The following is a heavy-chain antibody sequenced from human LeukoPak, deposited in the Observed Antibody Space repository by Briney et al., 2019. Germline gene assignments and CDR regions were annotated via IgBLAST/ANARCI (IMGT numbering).Heavy chain of an antibody. CDR1: GGSISDYY. CDR2: IYTSGST. CDR3: ARVGSGYDYFDY. Sequence: PSETLSLTCTVSGGSISDYYWSWIRQPAGKGLEWLGRIYTSGSTKYNPSLGSRVTMSVDTSKNQFSLKLSFVTAADTAVYYCARVGSGYDYFDYWGQGTLVTVSS. V-gene: IGHV4-4*07. D-gene: IGHD3-22*01. J-gene: IGHJ4*02.